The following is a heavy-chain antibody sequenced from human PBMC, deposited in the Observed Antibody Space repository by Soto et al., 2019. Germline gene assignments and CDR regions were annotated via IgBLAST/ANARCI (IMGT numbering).Heavy chain of an antibody. Sequence: PGESLKISCQGSGYSFAGYWITWVRQKPGKGLEWMGRIDPSDSQTYYSPSFQGHVTISADKSISTAYLQWSSLKASDTAMYYCACAPRGLSRSNSWYSANYYYYGMDVWGQGTTVTVSS. J-gene: IGHJ6*02. CDR2: IDPSDSQT. CDR1: GYSFAGYW. D-gene: IGHD6-13*01. CDR3: ACAPRGLSRSNSWYSANYYYYGMDV. V-gene: IGHV5-10-1*01.